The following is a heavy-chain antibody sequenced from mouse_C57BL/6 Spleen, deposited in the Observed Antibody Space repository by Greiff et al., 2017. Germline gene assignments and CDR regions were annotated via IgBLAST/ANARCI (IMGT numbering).Heavy chain of an antibody. CDR2: IDPANGNT. CDR3: ARIYYDYHGVRDY. Sequence: VHVKQSVAELVRPGASVKLSCTASGFNIKNTYMHWVKQRPEQGLEWIGRIDPANGNTKYAPKFQGKATITADTSSNTAYLQLSSLTTEDTAIYYCARIYYDYHGVRDYWGQGTSGTVSS. CDR1: GFNIKNTY. V-gene: IGHV14-3*01. D-gene: IGHD2-4*01. J-gene: IGHJ4*01.